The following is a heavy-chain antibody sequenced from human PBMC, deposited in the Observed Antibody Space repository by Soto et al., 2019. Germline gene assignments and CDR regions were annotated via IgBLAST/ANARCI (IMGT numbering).Heavy chain of an antibody. D-gene: IGHD3-22*01. J-gene: IGHJ2*01. CDR1: GGTFSSYA. CDR3: ARFKYYYDSSGYYPYWYFDL. CDR2: IIPIFGTA. Sequence: QVQLVQSGAEVKKPGSSVKVSCKASGGTFSSYAISWVRQAPGQGLEWMGGIIPIFGTANYAQKFQGRVTSTADESTSTAYMELSSLRSEDTAVYYCARFKYYYDSSGYYPYWYFDLWGRGTLVTVSS. V-gene: IGHV1-69*12.